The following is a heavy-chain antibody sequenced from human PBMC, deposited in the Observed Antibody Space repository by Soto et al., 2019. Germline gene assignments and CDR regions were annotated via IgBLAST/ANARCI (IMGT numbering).Heavy chain of an antibody. D-gene: IGHD6-13*01. J-gene: IGHJ4*02. CDR2: IYHSGST. V-gene: IGHV4-4*02. CDR3: ARGETQQQRDY. CDR1: GDSISSDKW. Sequence: PSDTLSLTCAITGDSISSDKWWSSIRQPPGKGLQWIGEIYHSGSTKYNPSLKSRVIISVDKSKNQFSLKLSSVTDADTAVYYCARGETQQQRDYWGQGTLVTVS.